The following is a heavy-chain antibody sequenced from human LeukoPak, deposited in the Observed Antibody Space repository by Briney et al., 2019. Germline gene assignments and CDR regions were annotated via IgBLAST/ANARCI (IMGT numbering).Heavy chain of an antibody. Sequence: SVKVSCKASGGTFSSYAVSWVRQAPGQGLEWMGRIIPILGIANYAQKFQGRVTITADKSTSTAYMELSSLRSEDTAVYYCAREVVVVTATPDAFDIWGLGTMVTVSS. CDR2: IIPILGIA. CDR3: AREVVVVTATPDAFDI. D-gene: IGHD2-21*02. V-gene: IGHV1-69*04. CDR1: GGTFSSYA. J-gene: IGHJ3*02.